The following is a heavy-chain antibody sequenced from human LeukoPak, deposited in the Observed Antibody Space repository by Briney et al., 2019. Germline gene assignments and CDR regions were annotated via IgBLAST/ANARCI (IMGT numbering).Heavy chain of an antibody. CDR2: INPKSGGT. Sequence: ASVKVSCKASGYTFTGHYIHWVRQAPGKGLEWMGWINPKSGGTNYAQKFQGRVTMTRDTSISTAYMELSSLRSEDTAVYYCARDRVVPAAIRNYYYYMDVWGKGTTVTVSS. J-gene: IGHJ6*03. CDR1: GYTFTGHY. V-gene: IGHV1-2*02. CDR3: ARDRVVPAAIRNYYYYMDV. D-gene: IGHD2-2*02.